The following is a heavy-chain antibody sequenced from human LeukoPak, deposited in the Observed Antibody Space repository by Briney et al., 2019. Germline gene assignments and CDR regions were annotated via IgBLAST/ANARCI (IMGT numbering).Heavy chain of an antibody. CDR3: ARASQGRHYYGSGTTFDY. Sequence: SETLSLTCTVSGVSISSYYWSWIRQPPGKGLEWIGYIYYSGSTNYNPSPKSRVTISVDTSKNQFSLKLSSVTAAETAVYYCARASQGRHYYGSGTTFDYWGQGTLVTVSS. D-gene: IGHD3-10*01. CDR2: IYYSGST. V-gene: IGHV4-59*01. CDR1: GVSISSYY. J-gene: IGHJ4*02.